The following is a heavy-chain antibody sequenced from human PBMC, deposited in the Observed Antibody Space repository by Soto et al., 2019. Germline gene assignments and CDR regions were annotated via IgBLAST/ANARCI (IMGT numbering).Heavy chain of an antibody. D-gene: IGHD6-19*01. CDR1: GFTFSDYA. CDR3: AKGGRHWLVTSDFNY. Sequence: VQLVESGGGVVQPGRSLRLSCAASGFTFSDYAMHWVRQAPGKGLEWVAVVSHDGRNTHYADSVKGRFTISRDSSKNTVSLEMNSLRAEDTAVYYCAKGGRHWLVTSDFNYWGQGAPVTVSS. J-gene: IGHJ4*02. CDR2: VSHDGRNT. V-gene: IGHV3-30*18.